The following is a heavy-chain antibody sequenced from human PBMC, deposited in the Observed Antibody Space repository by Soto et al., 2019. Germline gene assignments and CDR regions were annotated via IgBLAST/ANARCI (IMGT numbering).Heavy chain of an antibody. Sequence: ASVKVSCKASGYTFTSYYMHWVRQAPGQGLEWMGIINPSGGSTSYAQKFQGRVTMTRDTSTSTVYMELSSLRSEDTAVYYCERGLGYSSSWYLSYYFDYWGQGTLVSVSS. CDR3: ERGLGYSSSWYLSYYFDY. J-gene: IGHJ4*02. V-gene: IGHV1-46*01. CDR2: INPSGGST. D-gene: IGHD6-13*01. CDR1: GYTFTSYY.